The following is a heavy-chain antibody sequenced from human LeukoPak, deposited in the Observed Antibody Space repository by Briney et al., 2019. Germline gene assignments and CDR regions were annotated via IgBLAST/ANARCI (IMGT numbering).Heavy chain of an antibody. CDR1: GYTFTSYG. V-gene: IGHV1-18*01. J-gene: IGHJ6*02. CDR2: ISAYNGNT. Sequence: ASVKVSCKASGYTFTSYGISWVRQAPGQGLEWMGWISAYNGNTNYAQKLQGRVTMTTDTSTSTAYMKLRSLRSDDTAVYYCARDCSSTSCYDHYYYYGMDVWGQGTTVTVSS. D-gene: IGHD2-2*01. CDR3: ARDCSSTSCYDHYYYYGMDV.